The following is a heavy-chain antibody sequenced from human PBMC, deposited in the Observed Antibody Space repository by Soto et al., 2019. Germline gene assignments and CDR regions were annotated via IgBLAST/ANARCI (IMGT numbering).Heavy chain of an antibody. J-gene: IGHJ6*02. CDR3: ASVGHLVRRGYYYYGMYV. CDR1: GFTFSSYA. D-gene: IGHD1-26*01. V-gene: IGHV3-23*01. Sequence: GALRLSCAASGFTFSSYAMSWVRQAPGKGLEWVSAISGSGGSTYYADSVKGRFTISRDNSKNTLYLQMNSLRAEDTAVYYCASVGHLVRRGYYYYGMYVFGQGTTVTVSS. CDR2: ISGSGGST.